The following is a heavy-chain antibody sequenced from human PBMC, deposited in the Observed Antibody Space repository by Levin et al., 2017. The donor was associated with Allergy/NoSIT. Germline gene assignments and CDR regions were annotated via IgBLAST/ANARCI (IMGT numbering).Heavy chain of an antibody. V-gene: IGHV3-7*01. CDR2: IKQDGSEK. D-gene: IGHD2-15*01. Sequence: GESLKISCAASGFTFSSYWMSWVRQAPGKGLEWVANIKQDGSEKYYVDSVKGRFTISRDNAKNSLYLQMNSLRAEDTAVYYCARLGGSSIMDVWGQGTTVTVSS. CDR1: GFTFSSYW. CDR3: ARLGGSSIMDV. J-gene: IGHJ6*02.